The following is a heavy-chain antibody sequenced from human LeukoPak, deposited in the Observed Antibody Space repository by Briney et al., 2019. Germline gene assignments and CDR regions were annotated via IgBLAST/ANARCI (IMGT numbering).Heavy chain of an antibody. Sequence: PSETLSLTCTVPGGSISSYYWSWIRQPPGKGLEWIGYIYYSGSTNYNPSLKSRVTISVDTSKNQFSLKLSSVTAADTAVYYCARDGHYYDSSGYAKHDAFDIWGQGTMVTVSS. CDR2: IYYSGST. CDR3: ARDGHYYDSSGYAKHDAFDI. CDR1: GGSISSYY. V-gene: IGHV4-59*01. D-gene: IGHD3-22*01. J-gene: IGHJ3*02.